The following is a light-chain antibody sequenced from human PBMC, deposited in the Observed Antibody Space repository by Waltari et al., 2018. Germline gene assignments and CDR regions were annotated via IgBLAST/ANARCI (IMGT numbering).Light chain of an antibody. CDR2: AAS. J-gene: IGKJ3*01. Sequence: DIQMTQSPSSLSASVGDRVTITCRAIQSISSYLNWYQQKPGKAPKLLIYAASSLQSGVPSRFSGSGSGTDFTLTISSLQPEDFATYYCQQSYSTSTTFGPGTKVDIK. CDR1: QSISSY. CDR3: QQSYSTSTT. V-gene: IGKV1-39*01.